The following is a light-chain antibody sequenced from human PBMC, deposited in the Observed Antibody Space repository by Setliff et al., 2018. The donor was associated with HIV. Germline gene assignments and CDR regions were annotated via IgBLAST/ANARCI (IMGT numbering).Light chain of an antibody. CDR2: DVS. Sequence: QPALTQPASVSGSPGQSITISCTGISSDVGNYNYVSWYQEHPGKAPKLMIYDVSKRPSGVSNRFSGSKSGNTASLTISGLQAEDEADYHCSSYTGRSTFVFGTGTKVTVL. CDR3: SSYTGRSTFV. J-gene: IGLJ1*01. CDR1: SSDVGNYNY. V-gene: IGLV2-14*01.